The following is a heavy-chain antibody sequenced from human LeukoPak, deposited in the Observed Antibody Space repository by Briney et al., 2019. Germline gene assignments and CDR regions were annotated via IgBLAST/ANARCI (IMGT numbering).Heavy chain of an antibody. D-gene: IGHD6-19*01. V-gene: IGHV4-59*08. J-gene: IGHJ4*02. CDR1: GGSISRYY. CDR3: ARHQSRRTAVAMFDY. Sequence: PSETLSLTCSVSGGSISRYYWSWIRQPPGKGLEWIGYIYHSGSTNSNPSLKTRLTISLDTSNKEVSLKLSSVTAADTAVYYCARHQSRRTAVAMFDYWGQGTLVTVSS. CDR2: IYHSGST.